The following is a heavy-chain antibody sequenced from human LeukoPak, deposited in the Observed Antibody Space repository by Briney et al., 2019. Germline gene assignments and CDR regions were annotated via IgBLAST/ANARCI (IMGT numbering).Heavy chain of an antibody. CDR3: GRGYYYDSSGSLPDI. J-gene: IGHJ3*02. V-gene: IGHV4-38-2*02. CDR1: GYSISSGYY. CDR2: IYHSGST. Sequence: SETLSLTCTVSGYSISSGYYWGWLRQPPGKGLEWIGSIYHSGSTYYNPSLRSRVTISVDTSKNQFSLRLSSVTAADTAVYYCGRGYYYDSSGSLPDIWGQGTMVTVCS. D-gene: IGHD3-22*01.